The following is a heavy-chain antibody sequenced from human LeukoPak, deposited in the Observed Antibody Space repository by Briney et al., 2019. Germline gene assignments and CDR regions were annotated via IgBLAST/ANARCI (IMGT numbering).Heavy chain of an antibody. CDR1: AFTPTTLW. CDR3: ARDRDRRWDFDL. J-gene: IGHJ2*01. V-gene: IGHV3-7*01. Sequence: PRRSRRPSCPASAFTPTTLWMSWVRQAPGKLREWVASIKQDVSETKCVDSVKGRFTLSTDNATNSPYLRMNSLRADDTAVYYCARDRDRRWDFDLWGRGTMVTVSS. CDR2: IKQDVSET. D-gene: IGHD3-22*01.